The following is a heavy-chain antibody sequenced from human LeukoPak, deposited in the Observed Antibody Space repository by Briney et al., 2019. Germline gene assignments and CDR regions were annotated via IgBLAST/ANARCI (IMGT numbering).Heavy chain of an antibody. Sequence: ASMKVSCKTSGFTFSNYGISWVRQAPGQGLEWMGWISAYNGNTNYAQKLQGRVTMTTDTSTSTAYMELRSLRSDDTAVYYCARVGEQWLADYWGQGTLVTVSS. V-gene: IGHV1-18*01. CDR3: ARVGEQWLADY. CDR2: ISAYNGNT. D-gene: IGHD6-19*01. J-gene: IGHJ4*02. CDR1: GFTFSNYG.